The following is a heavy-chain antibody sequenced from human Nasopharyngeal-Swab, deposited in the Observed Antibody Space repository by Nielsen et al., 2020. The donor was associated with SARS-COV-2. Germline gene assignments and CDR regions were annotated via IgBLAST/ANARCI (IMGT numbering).Heavy chain of an antibody. CDR3: ARARRTDIVVVPAAPRGYHMDV. Sequence: SQTLSLTCAISGDSVSSNSAAWNWIRQSPSRGLEWLGRTYYRSKWYNDYAVSVKSRITINPDTSKNQFSLQLNSVTPEDTAVYYCARARRTDIVVVPAAPRGYHMDVWGKGTTVTVSS. CDR2: TYYRSKWYN. D-gene: IGHD2-2*01. J-gene: IGHJ6*03. V-gene: IGHV6-1*01. CDR1: GDSVSSNSAA.